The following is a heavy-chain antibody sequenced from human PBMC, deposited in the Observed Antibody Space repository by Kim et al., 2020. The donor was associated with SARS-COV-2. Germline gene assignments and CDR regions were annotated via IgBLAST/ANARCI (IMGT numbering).Heavy chain of an antibody. CDR2: IYSTGTT. CDR1: GGSISSGGYF. Sequence: SETLSLTCSVSGGSISSGGYFWTWIRQLPGKGLECFGYIYSTGTTYYNPSLKSRTTISVDTSKNQFSLKLNSVTAADTAVYFCARGRREVIPPKLGGMDVWGQGTTVTVS. V-gene: IGHV4-31*03. D-gene: IGHD2-21*01. J-gene: IGHJ6*02. CDR3: ARGRREVIPPKLGGMDV.